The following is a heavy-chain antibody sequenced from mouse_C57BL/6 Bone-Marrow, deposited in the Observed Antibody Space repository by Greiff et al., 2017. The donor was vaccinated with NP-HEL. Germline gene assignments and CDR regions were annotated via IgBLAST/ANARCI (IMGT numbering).Heavy chain of an antibody. Sequence: VQLQQPGAELVKPGASVKMSCKASGYTFTSYWITWVKQRPGQGLEWIGDIYPGSGSTNYNEKFKSKATLTVDTSSSTAYMQLSSLTSEDSAVYYCARNPITTTVVAPHAMDYWGQGTSVTVSS. CDR1: GYTFTSYW. CDR3: ARNPITTTVVAPHAMDY. CDR2: IYPGSGST. V-gene: IGHV1-55*01. D-gene: IGHD1-1*01. J-gene: IGHJ4*01.